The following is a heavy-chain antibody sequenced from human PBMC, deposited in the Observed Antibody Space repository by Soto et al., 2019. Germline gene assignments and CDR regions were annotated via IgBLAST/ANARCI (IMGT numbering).Heavy chain of an antibody. D-gene: IGHD4-17*01. CDR3: ARDKGGDYVDY. CDR1: GGSISSGGYY. J-gene: IGHJ4*02. V-gene: IGHV4-31*03. CDR2: IYYSGST. Sequence: QVQLQESGPGLVKPSQTLSHTCTVSGGSISSGGYYWSSIRQHPGKGLEWIGYIYYSGSTYYNPSLKSRVTIPVDTSRNQFALKLSSVTAADTAVYYCARDKGGDYVDYWGQGTLVTVSS.